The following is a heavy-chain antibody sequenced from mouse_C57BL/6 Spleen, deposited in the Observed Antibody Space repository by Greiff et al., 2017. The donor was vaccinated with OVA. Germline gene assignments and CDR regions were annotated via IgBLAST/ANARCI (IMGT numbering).Heavy chain of an antibody. CDR1: GFSFNTYA. Sequence: EVQLVESGGGLVKPKGSLKLSCAASGFSFNTYAMNWVRQAPGKGLEWVARIRSKSNNYATYYADSVKDRFTISRDDSESMLYLQMNNLKTEDTAMYYCVRHELWNAMDYWGQGTSVTVSS. J-gene: IGHJ4*01. CDR2: IRSKSNNYAT. CDR3: VRHELWNAMDY. V-gene: IGHV10-1*01. D-gene: IGHD1-1*02.